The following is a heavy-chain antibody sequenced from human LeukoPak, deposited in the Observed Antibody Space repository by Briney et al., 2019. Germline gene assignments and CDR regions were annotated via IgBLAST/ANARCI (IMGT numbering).Heavy chain of an antibody. CDR2: ISDNGRQT. V-gene: IGHV3-64*01. CDR1: GFTFSNYA. Sequence: PGGSLRLSCAASGFTFSNYAIHWVRQAPGKGLEYVSAISDNGRQTSYANSVKGRFTISRDNSKNTLYLQMGSLRVEDMAVYYCARDGSGSPDYWGQGTLVTVSS. D-gene: IGHD3-10*01. CDR3: ARDGSGSPDY. J-gene: IGHJ4*02.